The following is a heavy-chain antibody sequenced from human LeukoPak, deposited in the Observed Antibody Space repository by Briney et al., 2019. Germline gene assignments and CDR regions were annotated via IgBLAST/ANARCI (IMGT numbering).Heavy chain of an antibody. J-gene: IGHJ4*02. CDR2: TSGSGGST. V-gene: IGHV3-23*01. CDR3: AFRAYPDSSGPSRWGNLDY. Sequence: GGSLRLSCAASGFPFISHAMTWVRQAPGRGLEWVSVTSGSGGSTYYADSVKGRFTSSRDNSKNTLYLQMNSLRLGDTAVYYCAFRAYPDSSGPSRWGNLDYWGQGTLVTVSS. D-gene: IGHD3-22*01. CDR1: GFPFISHA.